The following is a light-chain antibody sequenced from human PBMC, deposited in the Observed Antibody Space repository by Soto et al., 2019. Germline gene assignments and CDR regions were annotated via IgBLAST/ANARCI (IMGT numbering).Light chain of an antibody. V-gene: IGKV3D-15*01. CDR2: GAS. CDR3: QQRNNWPIT. Sequence: EIVVTQSPATLSVSPGERATFSCRASQSVSSNLAWYQQKPGQAPRLLIFGASTRAPGIPARFTGSGSGREFTLTISSLQSEDFAVYYCQQRNNWPITFGQGTRLE. CDR1: QSVSSN. J-gene: IGKJ5*01.